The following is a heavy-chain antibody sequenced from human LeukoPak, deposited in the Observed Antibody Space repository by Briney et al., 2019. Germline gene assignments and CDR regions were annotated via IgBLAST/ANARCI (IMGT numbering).Heavy chain of an antibody. CDR3: VRGAGFWFGELSD. D-gene: IGHD3-10*01. CDR1: GFTFSSYW. Sequence: PGGSLRLSCAASGFTFSSYWMSWVRQAPGKGLEWVANIKQDGSEKYYVDSVKGRFTISRDNAKNSLYLQMNSLRAEDTAVYYCVRGAGFWFGELSDWGQGTLVTVSS. J-gene: IGHJ4*02. V-gene: IGHV3-7*04. CDR2: IKQDGSEK.